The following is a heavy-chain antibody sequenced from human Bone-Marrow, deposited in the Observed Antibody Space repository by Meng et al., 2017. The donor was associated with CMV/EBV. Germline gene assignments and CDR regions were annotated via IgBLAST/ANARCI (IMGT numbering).Heavy chain of an antibody. CDR3: ARNHLGSNYEGY. V-gene: IGHV3-66*02. CDR2: IYSGGST. CDR1: GFTVSSNY. D-gene: IGHD4-11*01. J-gene: IGHJ4*02. Sequence: GESLKISCAASGFTVSSNYMSWLRQAPGKGLEWVSVIYSGGSTYYADSVKGRFTISRDNSKNTLYLQMNSLRAEDTAVYYCARNHLGSNYEGYWGQGTLVTVSS.